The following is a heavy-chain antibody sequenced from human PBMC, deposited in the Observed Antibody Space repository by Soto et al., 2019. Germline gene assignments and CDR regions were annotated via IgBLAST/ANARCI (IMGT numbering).Heavy chain of an antibody. CDR2: IYHGGST. J-gene: IGHJ6*02. Sequence: KASETLSLTCAVSGYSISSGYYWGWLRQPPGKGLEWIGSIYHGGSTYYNPSLNSRVTLSIDMTNNHVSLILNSVTAADTAVYYCARGEDAFFYYGLDVWGQGITVTVSS. CDR1: GYSISSGYY. V-gene: IGHV4-38-2*01. CDR3: ARGEDAFFYYGLDV.